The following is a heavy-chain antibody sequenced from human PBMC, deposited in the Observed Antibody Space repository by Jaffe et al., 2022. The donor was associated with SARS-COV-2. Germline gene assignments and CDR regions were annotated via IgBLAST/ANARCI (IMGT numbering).Heavy chain of an antibody. CDR1: GGSISSENYY. CDR3: VRDVRMEPWGLDV. J-gene: IGHJ6*02. CDR2: MYIGGGT. D-gene: IGHD1-26*01. V-gene: IGHV4-61*02. Sequence: QVQLQESGPGLVKPSQTLSLTCTVSGGSISSENYYWSWVRQPAGKGLEWIGRMYIGGGTYYNPSLKSRVTMSLDTTKNQFSLRLSSVTAADTAVYYCVRDVRMEPWGLDVWGQGTTVTVSS.